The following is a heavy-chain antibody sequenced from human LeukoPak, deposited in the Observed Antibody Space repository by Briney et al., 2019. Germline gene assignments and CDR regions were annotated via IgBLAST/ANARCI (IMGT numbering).Heavy chain of an antibody. V-gene: IGHV3-64*01. CDR2: ISSNGGST. CDR1: GFTFSSYA. Sequence: GSLRLSCAASGFTFSSYAMHWVRQAPGKGLEYVSAISSNGGSTYYANSVKGRFTISRDNSKNTLYLQMGSLRAEDMAVYYCARDQQQLVRGAFDIWGQGTMVTVSS. D-gene: IGHD6-13*01. CDR3: ARDQQQLVRGAFDI. J-gene: IGHJ3*02.